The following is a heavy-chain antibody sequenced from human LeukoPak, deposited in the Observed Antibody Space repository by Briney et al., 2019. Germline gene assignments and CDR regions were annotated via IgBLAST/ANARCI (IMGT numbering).Heavy chain of an antibody. V-gene: IGHV3-30*04. Sequence: AGGSLRLSCAASGFTFSSYAMSWVRQAPGKGLEWVAVISYDGSNKYYADSVKGRFTISRDNSKNTLYLQMNSLRAEDTAVYYCARDSMVAGTITNWFDPWGQGTLVTVSS. J-gene: IGHJ5*02. CDR1: GFTFSSYA. CDR3: ARDSMVAGTITNWFDP. CDR2: ISYDGSNK. D-gene: IGHD6-19*01.